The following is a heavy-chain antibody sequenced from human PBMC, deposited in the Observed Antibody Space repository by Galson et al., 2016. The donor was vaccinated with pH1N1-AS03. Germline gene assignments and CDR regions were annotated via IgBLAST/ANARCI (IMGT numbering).Heavy chain of an antibody. J-gene: IGHJ6*02. CDR2: ISNDGSNV. D-gene: IGHD2-2*01. Sequence: SLRLSCAASGFTFSMSYIHWVRQAPGKGLEWVSRISNDGSNVRYADFVKGRFAVSRDNAKNTVFLQVNSLRADDTAVYFCARRNPNPNFAIWYQHDYGMDVWGQGTTVTVSS. CDR1: GFTFSMSY. V-gene: IGHV3-74*01. CDR3: ARRNPNPNFAIWYQHDYGMDV.